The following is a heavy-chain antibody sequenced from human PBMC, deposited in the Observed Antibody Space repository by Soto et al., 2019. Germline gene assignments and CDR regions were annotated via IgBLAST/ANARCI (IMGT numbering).Heavy chain of an antibody. V-gene: IGHV3-30*18. D-gene: IGHD2-15*01. CDR2: ISYDGSNK. CDR3: AKTLAATTHCFDY. CDR1: GFTFSSYG. J-gene: IGHJ4*02. Sequence: PGGSLRLSCAASGFTFSSYGMHWVRQAPGKGLEWVAVISYDGSNKYYADSLKGRFTISRDNSKNTLYLQMNSLRAEDTAVYYCAKTLAATTHCFDYWGQGTLVTVSS.